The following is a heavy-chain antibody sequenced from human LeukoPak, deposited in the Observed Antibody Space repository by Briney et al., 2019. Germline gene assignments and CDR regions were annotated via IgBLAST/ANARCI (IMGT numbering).Heavy chain of an antibody. CDR1: GFTLSSDA. D-gene: IGHD6-19*01. Sequence: GASLRLSCAASGFTLSSDAMSWVRQAPGKGLEWVSAISGSGGSTYYADSVKGRFTISRDNSKNTLYLQMNSLRAEDTAVYYCAKIRYSSGWFSFDYWGQGTLVTVSS. J-gene: IGHJ4*02. CDR3: AKIRYSSGWFSFDY. CDR2: ISGSGGST. V-gene: IGHV3-23*01.